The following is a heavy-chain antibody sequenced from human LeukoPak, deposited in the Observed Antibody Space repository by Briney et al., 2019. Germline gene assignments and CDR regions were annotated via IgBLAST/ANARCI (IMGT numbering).Heavy chain of an antibody. CDR1: GFTLSSYG. V-gene: IGHV3-30*18. CDR3: AKEGPRSDYGDYLDY. D-gene: IGHD4-17*01. CDR2: LSYDGKNK. Sequence: GRSLRLSCAASGFTLSSYGIHWVRQAPGKGLEWVAVLSYDGKNKYYADSVEGRFTISRDNSKNTLYLQMNSLRAEDTAVYYCAKEGPRSDYGDYLDYWGQGTLVTVSS. J-gene: IGHJ4*02.